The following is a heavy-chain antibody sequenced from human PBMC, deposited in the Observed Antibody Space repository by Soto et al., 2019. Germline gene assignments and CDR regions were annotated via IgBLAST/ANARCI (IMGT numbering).Heavy chain of an antibody. J-gene: IGHJ6*02. CDR1: GYTFTSYA. CDR3: ARWSHYDFWSGYYYYYGMDV. V-gene: IGHV1-3*01. CDR2: INAGNGNT. Sequence: ASVKVSCKASGYTFTSYAMHWARQAPGQRLEWMGWINAGNGNTKYSQKFQGRVTITRDTSASTAYMELSSLRSEDTAVYYCARWSHYDFWSGYYYYYGMDVWGQGTTVTVSS. D-gene: IGHD3-3*01.